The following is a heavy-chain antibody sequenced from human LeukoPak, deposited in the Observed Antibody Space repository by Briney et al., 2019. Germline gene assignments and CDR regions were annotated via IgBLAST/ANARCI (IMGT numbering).Heavy chain of an antibody. CDR3: ARAYAPNYYDSSGLGLAFDI. Sequence: GGSLRLSCAASGFTFSSYSMNWVRQAPGKGLEWVSSISSSSSYIYYADSVKGRLTISRDNAKNSLYLQMNSLRAEDTAVYYCARAYAPNYYDSSGLGLAFDIWGQGTMVTVSS. J-gene: IGHJ3*02. D-gene: IGHD3-22*01. CDR1: GFTFSSYS. CDR2: ISSSSSYI. V-gene: IGHV3-21*01.